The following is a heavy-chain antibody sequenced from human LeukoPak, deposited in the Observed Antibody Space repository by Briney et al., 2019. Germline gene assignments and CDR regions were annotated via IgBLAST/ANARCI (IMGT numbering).Heavy chain of an antibody. CDR2: IYYSGST. D-gene: IGHD2-15*01. CDR3: ARAGFEGYCSGGSCYSVWFDP. Sequence: PSETLSLTCTVSGGSISSYHWSWIRQPPGKGLEWIGYIYYSGSTNYNPSLKSRVTISVDTSKNQFSLKLSSVTAADTAVYYCARAGFEGYCSGGSCYSVWFDPWGQGTLVTVSS. CDR1: GGSISSYH. J-gene: IGHJ5*02. V-gene: IGHV4-59*01.